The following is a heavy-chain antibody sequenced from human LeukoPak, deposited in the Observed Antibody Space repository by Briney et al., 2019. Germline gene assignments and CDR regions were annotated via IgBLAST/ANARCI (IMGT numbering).Heavy chain of an antibody. D-gene: IGHD3-10*01. V-gene: IGHV1-18*01. Sequence: ASVKVSCKASGYSLTSSGFTWVRQAPGQGLEWMGWTSAYTGNTNYAQKLQGRVTMTTVTSTTTAYMELRSLISDDTAVYYCARIYFGSGSFAFDIWGQGTMVTVSS. J-gene: IGHJ3*02. CDR3: ARIYFGSGSFAFDI. CDR1: GYSLTSSG. CDR2: TSAYTGNT.